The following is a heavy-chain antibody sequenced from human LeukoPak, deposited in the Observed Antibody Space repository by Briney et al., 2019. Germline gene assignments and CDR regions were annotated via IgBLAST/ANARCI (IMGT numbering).Heavy chain of an antibody. V-gene: IGHV1-2*02. CDR3: ATIMITFGGVIAGGTFDI. D-gene: IGHD3-16*01. CDR1: GYTFTGYY. Sequence: GASVKVSCKASGYTFTGYYMHWVRQAPGQGLEWMGWINPNSGGTNYAQKFQGRVTMTRDTSISTAYMELSRLRSDDTAVYYCATIMITFGGVIAGGTFDIWGQGTMVTVSS. J-gene: IGHJ3*02. CDR2: INPNSGGT.